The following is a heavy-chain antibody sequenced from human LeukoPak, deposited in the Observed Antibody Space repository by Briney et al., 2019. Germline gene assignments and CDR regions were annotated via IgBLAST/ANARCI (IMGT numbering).Heavy chain of an antibody. CDR1: GGSISSGGYY. J-gene: IGHJ6*02. Sequence: SETLSLTCTVSGGSISSGGYYWSWIRQHPGKGLEWIGYIYYSGSTYYNPSLKSRVTISVDTSKNQFSLKLSSVTAADTAVYYSTSRRSYYYGMDVWGQGTTVTVSS. V-gene: IGHV4-31*03. CDR2: IYYSGST. CDR3: TSRRSYYYGMDV. D-gene: IGHD1-14*01.